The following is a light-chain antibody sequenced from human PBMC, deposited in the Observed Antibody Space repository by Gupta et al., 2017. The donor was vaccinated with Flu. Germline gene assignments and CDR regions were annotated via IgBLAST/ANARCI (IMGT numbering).Light chain of an antibody. CDR2: GAS. V-gene: IGKV3-15*01. CDR3: QQYNIWPRA. J-gene: IGKJ1*01. Sequence: PTTPSVSQGEGATLSCRASQSVSSNLAWYQQKPGQAPRLLIYGASTRATGIAARFSGSGSGTEFTLTISSLQSEDFAVYYCQQYNIWPRAFGQGTKVEIK. CDR1: QSVSSN.